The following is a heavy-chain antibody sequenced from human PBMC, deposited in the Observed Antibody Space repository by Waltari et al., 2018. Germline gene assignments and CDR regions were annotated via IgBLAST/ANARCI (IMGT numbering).Heavy chain of an antibody. Sequence: QLQLQESGPGLVKPSETLSLTCTVSGGSISSSSYYWGWIRQPPGKGLEWMGSIYYSGRTYYNPSLKSRVTISVDTSKNQFSLKLSSVTAADTAVYYCARGRPGGWFGEMWVYWGQGTLVTVSS. J-gene: IGHJ4*02. CDR3: ARGRPGGWFGEMWVY. CDR1: GGSISSSSYY. V-gene: IGHV4-39*01. D-gene: IGHD3-10*01. CDR2: IYYSGRT.